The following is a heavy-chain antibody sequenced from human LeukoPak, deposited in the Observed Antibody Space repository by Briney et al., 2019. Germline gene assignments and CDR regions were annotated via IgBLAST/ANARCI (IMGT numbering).Heavy chain of an antibody. CDR2: IYHSGST. J-gene: IGHJ3*02. Sequence: SETLSLTCAVSGGSISSGGYSWSWIRQPPGKGLEWIGYIYHSGSTYYNPSLKSRVTISVDRSKNQFSLKLSSVTAADTAVYYCARGVPAMVDAFDIWGQGTMVTVSS. D-gene: IGHD5-18*01. V-gene: IGHV4-30-2*01. CDR3: ARGVPAMVDAFDI. CDR1: GGSISSGGYS.